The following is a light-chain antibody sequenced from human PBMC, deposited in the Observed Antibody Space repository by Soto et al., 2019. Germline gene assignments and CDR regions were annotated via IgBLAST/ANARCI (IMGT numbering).Light chain of an antibody. CDR1: QTLSTNS. Sequence: EIVLTQSPGTLSLSPGERATLSCRASQTLSTNSLAWYQQRLGQTPRLLIYAASTRDTDIPDRFNGSGSGTDCALTISRLEPEDFALYYCQQYEASPLTCGTGTKVDVK. CDR3: QQYEASPLT. CDR2: AAS. J-gene: IGKJ3*01. V-gene: IGKV3-20*01.